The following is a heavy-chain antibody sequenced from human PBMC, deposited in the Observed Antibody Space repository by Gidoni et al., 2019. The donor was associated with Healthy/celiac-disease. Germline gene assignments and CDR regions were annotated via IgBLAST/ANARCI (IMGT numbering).Heavy chain of an antibody. CDR3: ARDGRGDIVVVPAAPFDY. V-gene: IGHV3-21*01. Sequence: EVQLVESGGGLVKPGGSLRLSCAASGFTFRSYSMNWVRQAPGKGLEWVSSISSSSSYIYYADSVKGRFTISRDNAKNSLYLQMNSLRAEDTAVYYCARDGRGDIVVVPAAPFDYWGQGTLVTVSS. J-gene: IGHJ4*02. CDR2: ISSSSSYI. CDR1: GFTFRSYS. D-gene: IGHD2-2*01.